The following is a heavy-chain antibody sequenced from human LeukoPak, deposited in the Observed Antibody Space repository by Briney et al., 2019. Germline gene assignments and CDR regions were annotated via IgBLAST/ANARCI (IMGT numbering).Heavy chain of an antibody. J-gene: IGHJ3*02. CDR1: GFTFSSYS. D-gene: IGHD2-2*01. CDR2: ISSSSSYI. CDR3: AAVVVPAAMSHFGAFDI. Sequence: GGSLGLSCAASGFTFSSYSMNWVRQAPGKGLEWVSSISSSSSYIYYADSVKGRFTISRDNAKNSLYLQMNSLRAEDTAVYYCAAVVVPAAMSHFGAFDIWGQGTMVTVSS. V-gene: IGHV3-21*01.